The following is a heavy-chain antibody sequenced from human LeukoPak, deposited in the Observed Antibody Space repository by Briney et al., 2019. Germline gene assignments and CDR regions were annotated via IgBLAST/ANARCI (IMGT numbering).Heavy chain of an antibody. CDR1: GGSFSGYY. CDR2: INHSGST. D-gene: IGHD2-2*02. J-gene: IGHJ4*02. V-gene: IGHV4-34*01. Sequence: SETLSLTCAVYGGSFSGYYWSWIRQPPGKGLEWIGGINHSGSTNYNPSLKSRVTISVDTSKNQFSLKLSSVTAADTAVYYCARVVSTEIVVVPAAIMRGPSFDYWGQGTLVTVSS. CDR3: ARVVSTEIVVVPAAIMRGPSFDY.